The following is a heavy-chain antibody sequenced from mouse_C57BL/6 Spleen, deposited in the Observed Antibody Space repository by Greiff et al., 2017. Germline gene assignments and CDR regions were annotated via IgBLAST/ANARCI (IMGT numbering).Heavy chain of an antibody. D-gene: IGHD1-1*01. V-gene: IGHV5-9*01. Sequence: EVQLVESGGGLVKPGGSLKLSCAASGFTFSSYTMSWVRQTPEKRLEWVATISGGGGSTYYPDSVKGRFTISRDNAKNALYLQMSSLRSEDTALYYCARQREGLYGSSSTYYYAMDYWGQGTSVTVSS. CDR1: GFTFSSYT. J-gene: IGHJ4*01. CDR3: ARQREGLYGSSSTYYYAMDY. CDR2: ISGGGGST.